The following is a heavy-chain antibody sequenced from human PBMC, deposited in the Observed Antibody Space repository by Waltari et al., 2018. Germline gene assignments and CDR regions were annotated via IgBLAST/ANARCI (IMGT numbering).Heavy chain of an antibody. Sequence: QVQLVQSGAEVKKPGASVKVSCKASGYTFTGYYMHWVRQAPGQGLEWMGWINPNSGGTNYAQKFQGRVTITADESTSTAYMELSSLRSEDTAVYYCARDRGSFLSSMDVWGQGTTVTVSS. CDR3: ARDRGSFLSSMDV. J-gene: IGHJ6*02. CDR1: GYTFTGYY. D-gene: IGHD2-15*01. V-gene: IGHV1-2*02. CDR2: INPNSGGT.